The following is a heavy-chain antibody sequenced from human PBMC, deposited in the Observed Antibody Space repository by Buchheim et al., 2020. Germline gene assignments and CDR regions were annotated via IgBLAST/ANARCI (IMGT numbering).Heavy chain of an antibody. Sequence: EVQLVESGGGLVQPGGSLRLSCAASGFTFSDYWMTWVRQAPGKGLEWVANINRDGSEKHYVDSVKGRFTISRANANISLNLQMNSLRAEDTAVYYCAREGREQPIDYWGQGTL. D-gene: IGHD1-26*01. CDR3: AREGREQPIDY. J-gene: IGHJ4*02. CDR2: INRDGSEK. V-gene: IGHV3-7*01. CDR1: GFTFSDYW.